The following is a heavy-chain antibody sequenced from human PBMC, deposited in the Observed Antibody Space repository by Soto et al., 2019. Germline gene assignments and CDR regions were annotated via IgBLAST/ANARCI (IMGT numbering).Heavy chain of an antibody. J-gene: IGHJ4*02. V-gene: IGHV4-59*08. CDR3: ARHHDS. Sequence: QVQLQESGPGLVKPSETLSLTCTVSGGSISSYYWRWIRQPPGKGLEWIGYIYYSGSTNYNPSLKSRVTISVDTSKNQSSLKRSSVTAADTAVYYCARHHDSWGPGNLVTVSS. CDR1: GGSISSYY. CDR2: IYYSGST.